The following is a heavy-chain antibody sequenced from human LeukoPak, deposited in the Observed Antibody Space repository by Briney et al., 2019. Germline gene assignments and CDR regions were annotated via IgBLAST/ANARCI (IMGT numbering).Heavy chain of an antibody. D-gene: IGHD1-26*01. Sequence: SETLSLTCAVYGGSFSGYYWSWIRQPPGKGLEWIGEINHSGSTNYNPSLKSRVTISVDTSKNQFSLKLSSVTAADTALYYCAYSGSYGHLGYWGQGIPVTVAS. CDR1: GGSFSGYY. CDR3: AYSGSYGHLGY. V-gene: IGHV4-34*01. J-gene: IGHJ4*02. CDR2: INHSGST.